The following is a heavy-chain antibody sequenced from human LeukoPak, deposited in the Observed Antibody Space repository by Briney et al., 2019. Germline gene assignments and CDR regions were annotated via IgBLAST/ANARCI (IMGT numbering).Heavy chain of an antibody. Sequence: ASVKVSCKASGYTFTGYYTHWVRQAPGQGLEWMGWLNPNSGGTNYAQNFQGRVTMTGDTSINTASMELSRLRSDDTAVYYCGREVEVGATTFDYWGQGTLVTVSS. CDR1: GYTFTGYY. CDR2: LNPNSGGT. CDR3: GREVEVGATTFDY. D-gene: IGHD1-26*01. V-gene: IGHV1-2*02. J-gene: IGHJ4*02.